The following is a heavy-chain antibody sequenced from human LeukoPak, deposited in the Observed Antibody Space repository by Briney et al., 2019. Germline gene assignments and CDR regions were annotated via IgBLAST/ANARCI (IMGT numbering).Heavy chain of an antibody. J-gene: IGHJ4*02. D-gene: IGHD3-10*01. Sequence: PSETLSLTCTVSGGSISSYYWSWIRQPAGKGLEWIGRIYTSGSTNYNPSLKSRVTMSVDTSKNQFSLKLSSVTAADTAVYYCARVMDRFGELSYYFDYWGQGTLVTVSS. CDR2: IYTSGST. V-gene: IGHV4-4*07. CDR3: ARVMDRFGELSYYFDY. CDR1: GGSISSYY.